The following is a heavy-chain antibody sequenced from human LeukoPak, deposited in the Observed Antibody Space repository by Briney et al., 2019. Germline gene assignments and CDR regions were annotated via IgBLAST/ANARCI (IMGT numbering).Heavy chain of an antibody. V-gene: IGHV3-48*01. J-gene: IGHJ6*03. CDR3: ARSSGGSCCSYYCYMDV. CDR2: ISSSSSTI. D-gene: IGHD2-15*01. CDR1: GFTFSSYS. Sequence: PGGSLRLSCAASGFTFSSYSMNWVRQAPGKGLEWVSYISSSSSTIYYADSVKGRFTISRDNAKNSLYLQMNSLRAEDTAVYYCARSSGGSCCSYYCYMDVWGKGTTVTVSS.